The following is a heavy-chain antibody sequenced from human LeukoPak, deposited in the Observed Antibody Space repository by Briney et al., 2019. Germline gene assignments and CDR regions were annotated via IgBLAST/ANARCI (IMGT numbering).Heavy chain of an antibody. Sequence: SVKVSCKASGGTFSSYTISWVRQAPGQGLEWVGRIIPILGIANYAQKFQGRVTITADKSTSTAYMELSSLRSEDTAVYYCASPAWSPGATVTSYAFDIWGQGTMVTVSS. CDR3: ASPAWSPGATVTSYAFDI. CDR2: IIPILGIA. V-gene: IGHV1-69*02. CDR1: GGTFSSYT. J-gene: IGHJ3*02. D-gene: IGHD4-17*01.